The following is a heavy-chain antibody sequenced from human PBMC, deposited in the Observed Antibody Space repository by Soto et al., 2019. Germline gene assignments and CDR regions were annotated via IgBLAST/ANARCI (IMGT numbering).Heavy chain of an antibody. CDR1: GFTFSGHW. Sequence: LRLSCATSGFTFSGHWMTWVRQAPGKALEWVANINQDGSKKYYVDFVKGRFTISRDNANNLLFLQMDSLRAEDTAVYHCASRPSDPNYYGVFDYWGPGTLVTVSS. CDR3: ASRPSDPNYYGVFDY. D-gene: IGHD3-22*01. J-gene: IGHJ4*02. V-gene: IGHV3-7*03. CDR2: INQDGSKK.